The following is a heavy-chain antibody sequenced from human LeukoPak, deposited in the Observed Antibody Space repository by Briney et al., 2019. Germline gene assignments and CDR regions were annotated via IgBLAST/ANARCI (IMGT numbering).Heavy chain of an antibody. Sequence: PGGSLRLSCAASGFTFSSYRMNWVRQAPGKGLEWVSSISSSSNYIYYADSVKARFTISRDNAKNSMYLQMNSLRAEDTAVYYRARDDCSSGGCYANFDYWGQGTLVTVSS. CDR1: GFTFSSYR. CDR3: ARDDCSSGGCYANFDY. J-gene: IGHJ4*02. V-gene: IGHV3-21*01. CDR2: ISSSSNYI. D-gene: IGHD3-22*01.